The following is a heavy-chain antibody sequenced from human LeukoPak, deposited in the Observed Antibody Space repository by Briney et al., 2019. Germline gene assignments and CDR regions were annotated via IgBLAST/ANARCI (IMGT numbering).Heavy chain of an antibody. D-gene: IGHD2-2*01. CDR3: ARDGEGYCSSTSCYYYYYYMDV. V-gene: IGHV3-21*01. Sequence: GGSLRLSCAPSGFTFSSYSMNWVRQAPGKGLEWVSSISSSSSYIYHADSVKGRFTISRDNAKNSLYVQMNSLRAEDTAVYYCARDGEGYCSSTSCYYYYYYMDVWGKGTTVAVSS. CDR1: GFTFSSYS. J-gene: IGHJ6*03. CDR2: ISSSSSYI.